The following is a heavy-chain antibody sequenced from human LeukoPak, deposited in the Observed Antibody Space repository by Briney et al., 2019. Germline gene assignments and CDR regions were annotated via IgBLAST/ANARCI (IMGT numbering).Heavy chain of an antibody. V-gene: IGHV3-21*01. CDR2: ISSSSSYI. J-gene: IGHJ4*02. CDR3: AREMDPTIFGVVTHNPSYC. D-gene: IGHD3-3*01. CDR1: GFTFSSYS. Sequence: GGSLRLSCAASGFTFSSYSMNWVRQAPGKGLEWVSSISSSSSYIYYADSVKGRFTISRDNAKNSLYLQMNSLRAEDTAVYYCAREMDPTIFGVVTHNPSYCWGQGTLVTVSS.